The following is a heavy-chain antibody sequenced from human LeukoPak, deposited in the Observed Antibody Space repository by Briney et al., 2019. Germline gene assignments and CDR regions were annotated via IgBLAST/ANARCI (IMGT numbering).Heavy chain of an antibody. CDR3: AKDRAAAGTRTRYFDY. Sequence: GGSLRLSCAASGFTFSSYGMHWVRQAPGKGLEWVAFIRYDGSNKYYADSVKGRFTISRDNSKNTLYLQMNSLRAEDTAVYYCAKDRAAAGTRTRYFDYWGQGTLVTVSS. V-gene: IGHV3-30*02. J-gene: IGHJ4*02. D-gene: IGHD6-13*01. CDR2: IRYDGSNK. CDR1: GFTFSSYG.